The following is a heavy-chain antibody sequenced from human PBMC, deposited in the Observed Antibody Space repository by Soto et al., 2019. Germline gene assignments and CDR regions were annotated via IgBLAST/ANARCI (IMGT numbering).Heavy chain of an antibody. CDR2: ISSSSSTI. D-gene: IGHD2-2*01. V-gene: IGHV3-48*01. CDR3: AREHCSSTSCLNVFDY. CDR1: GFTFSSYS. Sequence: EVQLVESGGGLVQPGGSLRLSCAASGFTFSSYSMNWVRQAPGKGLEWVSYISSSSSTIYYADSVKGRFTISRDNAKNSLYLQMNSLRAEDTAVYYCAREHCSSTSCLNVFDYWDQGTLVTVSS. J-gene: IGHJ4*02.